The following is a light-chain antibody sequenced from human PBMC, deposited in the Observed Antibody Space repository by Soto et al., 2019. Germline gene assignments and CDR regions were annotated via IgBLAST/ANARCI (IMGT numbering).Light chain of an antibody. CDR1: QSNSSY. Sequence: DIQMTQSPSSLSASVGDRVTITCRASQSNSSYLNWYQQKPGKAPKLLIYAASSLQRGVPSRFSGSGSGTDFTLTISSLQPEDFATYYCQQSYSTPWTFGQGTKVESK. V-gene: IGKV1-39*01. CDR2: AAS. J-gene: IGKJ1*01. CDR3: QQSYSTPWT.